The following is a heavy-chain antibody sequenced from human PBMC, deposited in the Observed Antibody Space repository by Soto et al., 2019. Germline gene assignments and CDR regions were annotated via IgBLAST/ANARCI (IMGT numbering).Heavy chain of an antibody. CDR3: ARGGVLEWLSVDY. Sequence: GWSLRLSCAASGFTFSSYWMSWVRQAPGKGLEWVANIKQDGSEKYYVDSVKGRFTISRDNAKNPLYLQMNSLRAEDTAVYYCARGGVLEWLSVDYWGQGTLVTVSS. V-gene: IGHV3-7*03. J-gene: IGHJ4*02. D-gene: IGHD3-3*01. CDR2: IKQDGSEK. CDR1: GFTFSSYW.